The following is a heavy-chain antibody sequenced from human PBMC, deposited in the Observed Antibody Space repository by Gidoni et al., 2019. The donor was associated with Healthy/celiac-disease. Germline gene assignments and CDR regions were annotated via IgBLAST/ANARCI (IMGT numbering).Heavy chain of an antibody. J-gene: IGHJ5*02. V-gene: IGHV4-34*01. D-gene: IGHD1-20*01. CDR1: GGSFSGYY. CDR2: INHSGST. Sequence: QVQLQQWGAGLLKPSETLSLTCAVYGGSFSGYYWSWIRQPPGKGLEWIGEINHSGSTNYNPSLKSRVTISVDTSKNQFSLKLSSVTAADTAVYYCARGFSWVTGTTEVYNWFDPWGQGTLVTVSS. CDR3: ARGFSWVTGTTEVYNWFDP.